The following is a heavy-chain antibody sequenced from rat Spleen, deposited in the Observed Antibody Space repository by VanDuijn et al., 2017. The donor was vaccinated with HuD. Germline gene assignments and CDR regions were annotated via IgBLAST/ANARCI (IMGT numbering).Heavy chain of an antibody. CDR1: GFTFSDYY. CDR3: ARPHSSLYVMDA. Sequence: EVQLVESDGGLVQPGRSLKLSCAASGFTFSDYYMAWVRQAPTKGLEWVATINYDGSSTYYGDSVKGRFTNSRDNAKSTLYLKMNSLRSEDTATYYCARPHSSLYVMDAWGQGASVTVSS. D-gene: IGHD1-2*01. J-gene: IGHJ4*01. CDR2: INYDGSST. V-gene: IGHV5-22*01.